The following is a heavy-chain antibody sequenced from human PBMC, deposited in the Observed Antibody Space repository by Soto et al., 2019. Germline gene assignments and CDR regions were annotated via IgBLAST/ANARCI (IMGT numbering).Heavy chain of an antibody. D-gene: IGHD3-3*01. CDR3: TRHPYYDFWSGYHTYYYYMDV. CDR1: GFTFGDYA. V-gene: IGHV3-49*03. J-gene: IGHJ6*03. Sequence: GVLRLSCTASGFTFGDYAMSWFRQAPGKGLEWVGFIRSKAYGGTTEYAASVKGRFTISRDDSKSIAYLQMNSLKTEDTAVYYCTRHPYYDFWSGYHTYYYYMDVWGKGTTVSVSS. CDR2: IRSKAYGGTT.